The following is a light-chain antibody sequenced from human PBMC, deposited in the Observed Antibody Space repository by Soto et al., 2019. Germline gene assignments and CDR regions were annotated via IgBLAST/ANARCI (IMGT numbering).Light chain of an antibody. CDR3: QQYGGSPRVS. CDR2: GAS. CDR1: QTVSDNY. J-gene: IGKJ4*01. V-gene: IGKV3-20*01. Sequence: EIVLTQSPGALSLSPGERATLSCRPSQTVSDNYLAWYQQKPGQAPRLLIYGASTRATGIPDRFSGSGSGTDFTLTISRLEPEDFAVYYCQQYGGSPRVSFGGGTKVEIK.